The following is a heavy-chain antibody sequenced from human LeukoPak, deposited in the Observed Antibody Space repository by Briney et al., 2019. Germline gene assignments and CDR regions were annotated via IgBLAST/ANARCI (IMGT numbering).Heavy chain of an antibody. V-gene: IGHV3-48*01. CDR2: ISSSSSTI. J-gene: IGHJ4*02. D-gene: IGHD4-17*01. Sequence: GGSLRLSCAASGFTFSSYWMNWVRQAPGKGLEWVSYISSSSSTIYYADSVKGRFTISRDNAKNSLYLQMNGLRAEDTAVYYCATPYYGDYGGFDYWGQGTLVTVSS. CDR3: ATPYYGDYGGFDY. CDR1: GFTFSSYW.